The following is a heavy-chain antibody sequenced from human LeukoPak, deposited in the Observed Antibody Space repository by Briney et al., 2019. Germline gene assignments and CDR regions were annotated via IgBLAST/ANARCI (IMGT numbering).Heavy chain of an antibody. CDR3: ARDAEYYYDSSGYFDY. CDR2: ISSNSAVL. J-gene: IGHJ4*02. CDR1: GFTFSDYY. V-gene: IGHV3-11*04. D-gene: IGHD3-22*01. Sequence: GGSLRLSCPASGFTFSDYYMGWIRQAPGKGLEWVASISSNSAVLFYADSVKGRFTISRDNAKNSLYLQMDSLRAEDTAVYYCARDAEYYYDSSGYFDYWGQGTLVTVSS.